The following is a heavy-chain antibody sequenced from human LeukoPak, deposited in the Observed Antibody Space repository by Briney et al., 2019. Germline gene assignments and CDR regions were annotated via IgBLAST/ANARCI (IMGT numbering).Heavy chain of an antibody. CDR1: GFTFSNAW. V-gene: IGHV3-15*01. D-gene: IGHD4-17*01. CDR2: IKSKTDGGTT. CDR3: TTDRSTVPLDY. Sequence: GGSLRLSCAASGFTFSNAWMSWVRQAPGKGLEWVGRIKSKTDGGTTEYAAPVKGRFTISRDDSKDTLYLQMNSLKTEDTAVYFCTTDRSTVPLDYWGQGTLVTVS. J-gene: IGHJ4*02.